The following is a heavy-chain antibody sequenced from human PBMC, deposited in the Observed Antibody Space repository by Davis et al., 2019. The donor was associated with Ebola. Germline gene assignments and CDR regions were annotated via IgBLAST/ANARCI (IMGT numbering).Heavy chain of an antibody. V-gene: IGHV4-30-4*01. Sequence: MPSETLSLTCTVSGGSISSGDYYWSWIRQPPGKGLEWIGYIYYSGSTYYNPSLKSRVTISVDTSKNQFSLKLSSVTAADTAVYYCARVIMITFGGVIVTNYYFDYWGQGTLVTVSS. CDR2: IYYSGST. CDR3: ARVIMITFGGVIVTNYYFDY. D-gene: IGHD3-16*02. CDR1: GGSISSGDYY. J-gene: IGHJ4*02.